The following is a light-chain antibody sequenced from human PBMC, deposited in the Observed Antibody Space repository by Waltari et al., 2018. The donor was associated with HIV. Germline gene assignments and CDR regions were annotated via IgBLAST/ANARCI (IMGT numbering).Light chain of an antibody. J-gene: IGLJ2*01. CDR1: SSDVGGYNY. V-gene: IGLV2-14*01. CDR2: EVS. Sequence: QSALTQPASVSGSPGQSITISCTGTSSDVGGYNYVSWYQQHPGKAPKLMIYEVSNRPLGVSKRFSGSKSGNTASLTISGLQAEDEADYYCSSYTSSSTPVVFGGGTKLTVL. CDR3: SSYTSSSTPVV.